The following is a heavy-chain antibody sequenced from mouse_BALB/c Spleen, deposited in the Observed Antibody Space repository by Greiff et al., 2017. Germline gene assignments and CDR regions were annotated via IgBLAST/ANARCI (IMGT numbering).Heavy chain of an antibody. V-gene: IGHV1-5*01. Sequence: VQLQQSGTVLARPGASVKMSCKASGYTFTSYWMHWVKQRPGQGLEWIGAIYPGNSDTSYNQKFKGKAKLTAVTSTSTAYMELSSLTNEDSAVYDCTRGYGNLYAMDYWGQGTSVTVSS. J-gene: IGHJ4*01. CDR1: GYTFTSYW. CDR2: IYPGNSDT. D-gene: IGHD2-10*02. CDR3: TRGYGNLYAMDY.